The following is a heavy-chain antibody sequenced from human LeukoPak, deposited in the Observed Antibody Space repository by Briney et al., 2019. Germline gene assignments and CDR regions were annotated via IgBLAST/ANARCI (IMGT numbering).Heavy chain of an antibody. Sequence: TGGSLRLSCAASGFTFSSYGMHWVRQAPGKGLEWVAFLRYDGTNKYYADSVKGRFTISRDNSKNTLYLQMNSLRAEDTAVYYCAKGGSPLGYFDYWGQGTLVTVSS. CDR3: AKGGSPLGYFDY. D-gene: IGHD1-26*01. V-gene: IGHV3-30*02. CDR2: LRYDGTNK. CDR1: GFTFSSYG. J-gene: IGHJ4*02.